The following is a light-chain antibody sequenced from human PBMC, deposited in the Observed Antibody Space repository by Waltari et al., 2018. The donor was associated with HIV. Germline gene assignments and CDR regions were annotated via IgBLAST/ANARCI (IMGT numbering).Light chain of an antibody. V-gene: IGKV1-5*03. Sequence: DIQMTQSPSTLSASVGDRVTITCRASQSISSWLAWYQHKPGKAPNRLIYKASSLESGVPSRFSGSGSGTEFTLTISSLQPDDFATYYCQQYHSYPYTFGQGTKLEIK. J-gene: IGKJ2*01. CDR2: KAS. CDR3: QQYHSYPYT. CDR1: QSISSW.